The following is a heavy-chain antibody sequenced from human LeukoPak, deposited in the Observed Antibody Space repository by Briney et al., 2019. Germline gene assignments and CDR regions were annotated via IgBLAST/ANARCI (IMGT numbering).Heavy chain of an antibody. CDR3: ARFRAAAPALDYYYYGMDV. V-gene: IGHV4-59*08. J-gene: IGHJ6*02. D-gene: IGHD6-13*01. Sequence: PSETLSLTCTVSGGSISSYYWSWIRQPPGKGLEWIGYIYYSGSTNYNPSLKSRVTISVDTSKNQFSLKLSSVTAADTAVYYCARFRAAAPALDYYYYGMDVWGQGTTVTVSS. CDR2: IYYSGST. CDR1: GGSISSYY.